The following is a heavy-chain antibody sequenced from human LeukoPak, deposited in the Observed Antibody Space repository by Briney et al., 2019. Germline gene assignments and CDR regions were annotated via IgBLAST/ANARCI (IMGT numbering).Heavy chain of an antibody. J-gene: IGHJ4*02. CDR1: GFTFSKYW. CDR2: INTDGTVT. CDR3: ARQSDYYDSSGQFD. V-gene: IGHV3-74*01. Sequence: PGGSLRLSCAASGFTFSKYWMLWVRQAPGKGLESVSRINTDGTVTTYADSVKGRFTVSRDNADNTMFLQMNSVRDEDTAVYYCARQSDYYDSSGQFDWGQGTLVTVSS. D-gene: IGHD3-22*01.